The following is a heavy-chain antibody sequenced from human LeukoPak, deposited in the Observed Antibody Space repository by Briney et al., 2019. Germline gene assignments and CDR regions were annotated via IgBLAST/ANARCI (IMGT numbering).Heavy chain of an antibody. CDR1: GFTFNNYA. Sequence: GGSLRLSCAASGFTFNNYALAWVRQAPGKGLEWISTSSGNGGSATYTYYADSVKGRFTISRDNSKNTLYLQMNSLRAEDTAVYYCARGWGFLEYPRAFFYWGQGTLVTVSS. J-gene: IGHJ4*02. CDR3: ARGWGFLEYPRAFFY. V-gene: IGHV3-23*01. CDR2: SSGNGGSATYT. D-gene: IGHD3-16*01.